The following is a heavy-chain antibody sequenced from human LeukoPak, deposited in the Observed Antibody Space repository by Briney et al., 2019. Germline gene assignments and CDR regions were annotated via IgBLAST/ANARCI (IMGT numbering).Heavy chain of an antibody. J-gene: IGHJ3*02. CDR2: IYYSGST. D-gene: IGHD3-3*01. CDR3: ARGRFLDAFDI. CDR1: GGSISSYY. V-gene: IGHV4-59*01. Sequence: SETLSLTRTVSGGSISSYYWSWIRQPPGKGLEWIGYIYYSGSTKYKPSLKSRVTISVDTSKNQFSLKLSSVTAADTAVYYCARGRFLDAFDIWGQGTMATVSS.